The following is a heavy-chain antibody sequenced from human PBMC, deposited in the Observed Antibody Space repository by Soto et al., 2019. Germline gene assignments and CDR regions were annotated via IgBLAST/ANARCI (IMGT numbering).Heavy chain of an antibody. V-gene: IGHV3-30*18. CDR3: AKAAGLYSGYDFGFDY. D-gene: IGHD5-12*01. CDR1: GFTFSSYG. J-gene: IGHJ4*02. Sequence: QVQLVESGGGVVQPGRSLRLSCAASGFTFSSYGMHWVRQAPGKGLEWVAVISYDGSNKYYADSVKGRFTISRDNSKNTLYLQMNSLRAEDTAVYYCAKAAGLYSGYDFGFDYWGQGTLVTVSS. CDR2: ISYDGSNK.